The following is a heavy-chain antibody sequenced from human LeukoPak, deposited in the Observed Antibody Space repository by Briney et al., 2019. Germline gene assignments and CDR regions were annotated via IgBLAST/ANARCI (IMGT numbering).Heavy chain of an antibody. CDR3: TRGPTQQWLYYGMDV. V-gene: IGHV3-49*04. J-gene: IGHJ6*02. CDR2: IRSKGYGGTT. Sequence: GGSLRLSCTASGYTFGDHAMSWVRQAPGKGLEWVGFIRSKGYGGTTEYAASVKGRFTISRDDSKGIAYLQMNSLKIEDTAVYYCTRGPTQQWLYYGMDVWGQGTTVIVSS. CDR1: GYTFGDHA. D-gene: IGHD5-18*01.